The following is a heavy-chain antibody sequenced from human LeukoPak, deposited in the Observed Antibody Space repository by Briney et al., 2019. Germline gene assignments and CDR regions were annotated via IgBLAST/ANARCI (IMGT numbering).Heavy chain of an antibody. D-gene: IGHD4-11*01. CDR1: GFTFSSYW. Sequence: QPGGSLRLSCAASGFTFSSYWMHWVRQAPGKGLVWVSRTNSDGSSTSYADSVEGRFTISRDNAKNTLYLQMNSLRAEDTAVYYCARDYIQPFDYWGQGTLVTVSS. CDR2: TNSDGSST. J-gene: IGHJ4*02. V-gene: IGHV3-74*01. CDR3: ARDYIQPFDY.